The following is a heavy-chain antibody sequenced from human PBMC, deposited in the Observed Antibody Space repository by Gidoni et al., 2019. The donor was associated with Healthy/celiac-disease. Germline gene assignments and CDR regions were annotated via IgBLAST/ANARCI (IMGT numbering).Heavy chain of an antibody. CDR3: ARDRIAAALFDY. CDR2: IWYDGSNK. J-gene: IGHJ4*02. CDR1: GFTFSSNG. V-gene: IGHV3-33*01. D-gene: IGHD6-13*01. Sequence: QVQLVESGGGVVQPGRSLRLSCAASGFTFSSNGMHWVRQAPGKGLEWVAVIWYDGSNKYYADSVKGRFTISRDNSKNTLYLQMNSLRAEDTAVYYCARDRIAAALFDYWGQGTLVTVSS.